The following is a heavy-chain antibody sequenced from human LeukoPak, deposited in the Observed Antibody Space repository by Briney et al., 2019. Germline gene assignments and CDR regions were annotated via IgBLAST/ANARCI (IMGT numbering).Heavy chain of an antibody. J-gene: IGHJ4*02. D-gene: IGHD2-2*02. CDR1: EFSFSNYW. CDR2: INQDGSQK. V-gene: IGHV3-7*01. Sequence: GGSLRLSCSASEFSFSNYWMSWVRQAPGKGLEWVANINQDGSQKYYVDSVKGRFSISRDNAKNSLYLQMNSLRAEDTAVYYCARVRPTEPLGYCSSTSCYMGSYFDYWGQGTLVTVSS. CDR3: ARVRPTEPLGYCSSTSCYMGSYFDY.